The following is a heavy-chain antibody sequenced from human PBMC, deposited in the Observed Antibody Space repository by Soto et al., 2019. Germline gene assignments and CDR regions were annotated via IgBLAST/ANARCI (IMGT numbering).Heavy chain of an antibody. J-gene: IGHJ4*02. D-gene: IGHD3-3*01. V-gene: IGHV3-7*03. Sequence: PGGSLRISCAASGFTFGDYWMSWVRQPPGKGLEWVAHMKKDGSEKYYVDSVKGRFTVSRDNTKNSLYLQMNSLRAEDTAVYYCAKLGSGYYTGLYFDYWGPGTLVTVSS. CDR3: AKLGSGYYTGLYFDY. CDR2: MKKDGSEK. CDR1: GFTFGDYW.